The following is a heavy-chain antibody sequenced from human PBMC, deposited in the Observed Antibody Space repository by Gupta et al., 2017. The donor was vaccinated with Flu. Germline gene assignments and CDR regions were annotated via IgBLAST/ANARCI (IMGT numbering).Heavy chain of an antibody. CDR3: ARAPSYSNLLDLPDY. CDR2: IWYDGSNK. J-gene: IGHJ4*02. CDR1: GFTFSSYG. V-gene: IGHV3-33*01. D-gene: IGHD4-4*01. Sequence: QVQLVESGGGVVQPGRSLRLSCAASGFTFSSYGMHWVRQAPGKGLEWVAVIWYDGSNKYYADSVKGRFTISRDNSKNTLYLQMNSLRAEDTAVYYCARAPSYSNLLDLPDYWGQGTLVTVSS.